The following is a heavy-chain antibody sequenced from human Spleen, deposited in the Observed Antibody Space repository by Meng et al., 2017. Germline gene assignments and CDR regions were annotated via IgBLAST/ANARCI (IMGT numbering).Heavy chain of an antibody. V-gene: IGHV3-23*01. CDR3: ARDYGGNSGGY. Sequence: GESLKISCAASGFTFSTYAMTWVRQAPGKGLEWVSVIGGNGDDIQYADSVKGRFTISRDNAKNSLYLHMNSLRVEDTGLYYCARDYGGNSGGYWGQGTLVTVSS. D-gene: IGHD4-23*01. CDR2: IGGNGDDI. J-gene: IGHJ4*02. CDR1: GFTFSTYA.